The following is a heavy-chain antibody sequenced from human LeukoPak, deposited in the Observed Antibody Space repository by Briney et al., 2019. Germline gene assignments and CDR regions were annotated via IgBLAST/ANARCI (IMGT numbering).Heavy chain of an antibody. V-gene: IGHV1-18*04. CDR1: GYPFTSYD. Sequence: ASVKVSCKAPGYPFTSYDINWMRQAPGQGLEWMGWISAYNGNTNYPQNLQGRVTLTTDTSTSTAYMELRSLRSDDTAVYYCARIPPYYMDVWGKGTTVTVSS. CDR2: ISAYNGNT. CDR3: ARIPPYYMDV. J-gene: IGHJ6*03.